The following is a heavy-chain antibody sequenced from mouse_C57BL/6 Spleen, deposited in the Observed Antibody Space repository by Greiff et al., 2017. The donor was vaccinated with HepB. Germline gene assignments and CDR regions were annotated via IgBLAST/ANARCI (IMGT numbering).Heavy chain of an antibody. D-gene: IGHD1-1*01. J-gene: IGHJ2*01. CDR2: TWWDDDK. CDR1: GFSLSTFGMG. V-gene: IGHV8-8*01. CDR3: ALIAGSIYGSSYYFDY. Sequence: QVTLKESGPGILQPSQTLSLTCSFSGFSLSTFGMGVGWIRQPSGKGLEWLAHTWWDDDKYYNPALKSRLTISKDTSKNQVFLKIANVDTADPAIYYCALIAGSIYGSSYYFDYWGQGTTLTVSS.